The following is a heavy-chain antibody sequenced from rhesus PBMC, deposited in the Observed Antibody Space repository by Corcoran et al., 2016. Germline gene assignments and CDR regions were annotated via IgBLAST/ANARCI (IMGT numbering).Heavy chain of an antibody. CDR3: TKEDSGWGADY. V-gene: IGHV3-7*01. D-gene: IGHD6-31*01. CDR1: GFTLGDYG. CDR2: ISNTGKTI. J-gene: IGHJ4*01. Sequence: EVQLVESGGGLVQPGGSLRRSCAASGFTLGDYGIHWVRQAPGKGLEWVSSISNTGKTIYYADSVKGRFPVSRDNSKNTLSLQMNGLTTEDTAVYYCTKEDSGWGADYWGQGVLVTVSS.